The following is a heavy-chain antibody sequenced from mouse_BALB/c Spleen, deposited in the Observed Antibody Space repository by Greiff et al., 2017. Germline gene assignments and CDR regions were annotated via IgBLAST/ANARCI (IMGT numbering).Heavy chain of an antibody. V-gene: IGHV1-18*01. CDR1: GYSFTGYT. J-gene: IGHJ4*01. CDR2: INPYNGGT. Sequence: EVKLQQSGPELVKPGASMKISCKASGYSFTGYTMNWVKQSHGKNLEWIGLINPYNGGTSYNQKFKGKATLTVDKSSSTAYMELLSLTSEDSAVYYCARGIYYGYDDAMDYWGQGTSVTVPS. CDR3: ARGIYYGYDDAMDY. D-gene: IGHD2-2*01.